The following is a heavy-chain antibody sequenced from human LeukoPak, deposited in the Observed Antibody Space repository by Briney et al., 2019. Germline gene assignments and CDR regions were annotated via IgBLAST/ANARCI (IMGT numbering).Heavy chain of an antibody. CDR3: AREGAGGDYND. J-gene: IGHJ4*02. CDR2: ISSSSSYI. CDR1: GFTFSSYG. V-gene: IGHV3-21*01. D-gene: IGHD4-17*01. Sequence: GGSLRLSCAASGFTFSSYGMHWVRQAPGKGLEWVPSISSSSSYIYYADSVKGRFTISRDNAKNSLYLQMNSLRAEDTAVYYCAREGAGGDYNDWGQGTLVTVSS.